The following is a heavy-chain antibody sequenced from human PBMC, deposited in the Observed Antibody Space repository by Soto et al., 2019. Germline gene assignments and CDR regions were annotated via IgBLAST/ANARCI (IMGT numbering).Heavy chain of an antibody. CDR3: VTAPYRSGSLYSLDY. CDR2: INPNSGTT. D-gene: IGHD3-16*02. CDR1: GYMFTYYY. V-gene: IGHV1-46*01. J-gene: IGHJ4*02. Sequence: QVQLVQSGAEVEKPGASVKVSCKASGYMFTYYYIHWVRQGPGQGLEWMGIINPNSGTTTYAQSFQGRLTMSSDTSTSTVYMELTSLTSEDTAIYYCVTAPYRSGSLYSLDYWGQGPLVTVPS.